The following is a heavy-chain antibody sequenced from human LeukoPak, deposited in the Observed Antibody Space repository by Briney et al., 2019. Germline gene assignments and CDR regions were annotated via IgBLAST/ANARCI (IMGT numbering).Heavy chain of an antibody. CDR3: AKGDGSGSYSAFDY. J-gene: IGHJ4*02. D-gene: IGHD3-10*01. CDR2: IGSAGGSI. CDR1: KFTFMNYA. Sequence: TGGSLRLSCTASKFTFMNYAMHWVRQAPGKGLEWLSTIGSAGGSIFYADSVKGRFTISRDNSKNTLYLQMNSLRAEDTAVYYCAKGDGSGSYSAFDYWGQGTLVTVSS. V-gene: IGHV3-23*01.